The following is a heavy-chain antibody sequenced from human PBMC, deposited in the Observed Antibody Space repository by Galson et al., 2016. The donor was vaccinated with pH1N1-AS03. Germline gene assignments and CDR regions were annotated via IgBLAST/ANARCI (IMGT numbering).Heavy chain of an antibody. D-gene: IGHD1-26*01. CDR1: GYIFTDFY. J-gene: IGHJ6*02. CDR2: INPNNGVT. CDR3: ARDPRGPCSSATCATTYYFGMDV. Sequence: SVKVSCKASGYIFTDFYVHWVRQAPGQGLEWMGWINPNNGVTNYAQEFQAWVTMTGDTSISTAYMELYGLKSDDTAVYYCARDPRGPCSSATCATTYYFGMDVWGQGTTVIVSS. V-gene: IGHV1-2*04.